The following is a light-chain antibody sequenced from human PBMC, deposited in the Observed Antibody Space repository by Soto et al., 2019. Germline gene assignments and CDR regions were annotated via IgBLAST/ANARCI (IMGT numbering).Light chain of an antibody. CDR2: EVS. J-gene: IGLJ1*01. V-gene: IGLV2-14*01. CDR1: NSDIGFYNY. CDR3: SSYTSSALYV. Sequence: QSELPQPASVSGSPGQSITISCTGTNSDIGFYNYVSWYQQHPGKAPKLMIYEVSYRPSGVSDRFSGSKSANTASLTISGLQAEDGADYYCSSYTSSALYVFGSGTKVTVL.